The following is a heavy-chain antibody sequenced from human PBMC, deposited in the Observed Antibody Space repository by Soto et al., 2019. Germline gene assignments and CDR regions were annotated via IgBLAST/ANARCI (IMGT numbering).Heavy chain of an antibody. J-gene: IGHJ4*02. CDR1: GFSLSDHY. CDR3: ADVTWNRDYVP. Sequence: EVQLVASGGGLVQPGGSLRLSCVASGFSLSDHYMEWVRQAPGKGLEWLGLSRNEPDGYTTHYAASVKGRFAISREDSTISLFLHMDSLTAEDAAIYYCADVTWNRDYVPWGQGTLVTVSS. CDR2: SRNEPDGYTT. V-gene: IGHV3-72*01. D-gene: IGHD4-17*01.